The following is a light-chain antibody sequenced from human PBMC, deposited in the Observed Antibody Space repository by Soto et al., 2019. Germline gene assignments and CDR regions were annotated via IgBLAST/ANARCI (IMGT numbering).Light chain of an antibody. V-gene: IGLV2-14*01. CDR1: SSDVGGYNY. J-gene: IGLJ2*01. Sequence: QSALTQPASVSGSPGQSITISCTGTSSDVGGYNYVSWYQQHPGKAPKLMIYDVSYRPSGVSNRFCGSKSGNTAFLTISGLQAEYEADYYCSSYTSSSPVVFGGGTKLTV. CDR2: DVS. CDR3: SSYTSSSPVV.